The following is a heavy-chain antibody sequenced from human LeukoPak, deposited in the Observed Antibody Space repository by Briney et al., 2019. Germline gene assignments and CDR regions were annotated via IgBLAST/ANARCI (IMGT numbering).Heavy chain of an antibody. V-gene: IGHV4-34*01. D-gene: IGHD2-2*01. CDR1: GGSFSGYY. CDR3: ARHLKIVVVPAAIQH. CDR2: INHSGST. J-gene: IGHJ1*01. Sequence: SETLSLTCAVYGGSFSGYYWSWIRQPRGKWLEWIGEINHSGSTNYNPSLKSRVTISVDTSKNQFSLKLSSVTAADTAVYYCARHLKIVVVPAAIQHWGQGTLVTVSS.